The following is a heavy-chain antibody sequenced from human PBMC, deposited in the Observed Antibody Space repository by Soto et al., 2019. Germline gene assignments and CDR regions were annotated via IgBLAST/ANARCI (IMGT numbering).Heavy chain of an antibody. V-gene: IGHV1-69*17. CDR1: GDTFNSYV. CDR3: ARESGGAKGADP. J-gene: IGHJ5*02. D-gene: IGHD2-15*01. CDR2: IIPIIGVT. Sequence: QVQLVQSGAEVKRPGSSVKVSCESSGDTFNSYVISWVRQATGQGLEWMGGIIPIIGVTHYAQKFQGRVTISVLSSTGTAYMELTHMGFEDTALYYCARESGGAKGADPWCQGNLVTVYS.